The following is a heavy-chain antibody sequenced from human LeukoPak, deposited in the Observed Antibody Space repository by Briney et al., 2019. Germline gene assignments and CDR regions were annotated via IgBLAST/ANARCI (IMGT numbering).Heavy chain of an antibody. CDR2: IYSGGNT. D-gene: IGHD2-15*01. V-gene: IGHV3-53*01. CDR1: GFTVSSNS. J-gene: IGHJ4*02. CDR3: ARRAGEYSHPYDY. Sequence: PGRSLRPSCTVSGFTVSSNSWSWVRQAPGKGLEWVSFIYSGGNTHYSDSVKGRFTLSRDNSKNTLYLQMNSLRAEDTAIYYCARRAGEYSHPYDYWGQGTLVTVSS.